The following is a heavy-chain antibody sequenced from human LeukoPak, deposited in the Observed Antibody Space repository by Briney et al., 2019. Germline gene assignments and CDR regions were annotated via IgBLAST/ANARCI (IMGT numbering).Heavy chain of an antibody. CDR1: GSSFTNYW. D-gene: IGHD3-16*01. CDR3: ARGRGRQATDAFDI. CDR2: IYPGDSDI. Sequence: GESLKISCQGSGSSFTNYWIGWVRQMPGKGLEWMGIIYPGDSDIRYSPSFQGQVTISADKSISPAYLQCSSLKASDTAMYYCARGRGRQATDAFDIWGQGTMVTVSS. J-gene: IGHJ3*02. V-gene: IGHV5-51*01.